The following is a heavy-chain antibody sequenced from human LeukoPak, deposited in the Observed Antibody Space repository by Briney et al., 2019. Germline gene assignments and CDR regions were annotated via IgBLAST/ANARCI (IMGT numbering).Heavy chain of an antibody. J-gene: IGHJ5*02. CDR2: IYTSGST. Sequence: SETPSLTCTVSGGSISSYYWSWIRQPAGKGLEWIGRIYTSGSTNYNPSLKSRVTMSVDTSKNQFSLKLSSVTAADTAVYYCARGSLLLWFGEFSQYNWFDPWGQGTLVTVSS. CDR3: ARGSLLLWFGEFSQYNWFDP. D-gene: IGHD3-10*01. CDR1: GGSISSYY. V-gene: IGHV4-4*07.